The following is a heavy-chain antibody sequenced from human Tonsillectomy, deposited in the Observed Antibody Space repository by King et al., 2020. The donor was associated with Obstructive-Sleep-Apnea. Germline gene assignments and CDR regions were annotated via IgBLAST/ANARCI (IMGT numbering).Heavy chain of an antibody. CDR3: AKDPYYYGSGSYFDY. CDR1: GFTFDDYA. V-gene: IGHV3-9*01. D-gene: IGHD3-10*01. J-gene: IGHJ4*02. CDR2: MSWNSGSI. Sequence: VQLVESGGGLVQPGRSLRLSCAASGFTFDDYAMHWVRQAPGKGLEGVSGMSWNSGSIGYADSVKGRFTISRDNAKNSLYLQMNSLRAEDTALYYCAKDPYYYGSGSYFDYWGQGTLVTVSS.